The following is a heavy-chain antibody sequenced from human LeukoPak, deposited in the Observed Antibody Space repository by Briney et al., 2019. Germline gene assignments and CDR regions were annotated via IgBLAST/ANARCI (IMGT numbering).Heavy chain of an antibody. J-gene: IGHJ4*02. Sequence: GGSLRLSCAASGFTFSTYGMLWVRQAPGQGPEWVALIRYDGSNKYYADSVKGRFTISRDNARNSLYLQMNSLRAEDTAVYYCVRSMATITFSFDYWGQGTLVTVSS. V-gene: IGHV3-30*02. CDR2: IRYDGSNK. CDR1: GFTFSTYG. D-gene: IGHD5-24*01. CDR3: VRSMATITFSFDY.